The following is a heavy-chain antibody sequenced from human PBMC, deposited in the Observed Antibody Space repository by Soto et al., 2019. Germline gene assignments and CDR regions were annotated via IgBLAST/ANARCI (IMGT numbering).Heavy chain of an antibody. CDR3: AKETYYDILTGYYPGAFDI. CDR1: GITFGSRA. D-gene: IGHD3-9*01. CDR2: ISGSGGST. J-gene: IGHJ3*02. V-gene: IGHV3-23*01. Sequence: PGGSLRLSCVASGITFGSRAMSWVRQAPGEGLEWVSAISGSGGSTYYADSVKGRFTISRDNSKNTLYLQMNSLRAEDTAVYYSAKETYYDILTGYYPGAFDIWGQGTMVTVSS.